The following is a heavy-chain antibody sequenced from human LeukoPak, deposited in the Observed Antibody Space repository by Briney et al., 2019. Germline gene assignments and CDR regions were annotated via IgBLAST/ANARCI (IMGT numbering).Heavy chain of an antibody. CDR3: AREIVATIGFDY. D-gene: IGHD5-12*01. J-gene: IGHJ4*02. CDR2: ISYDARNN. V-gene: IGHV3-30*04. Sequence: GGSLRLSCAASGFTFSRSAMHWVRQAPGKGLEWVAVISYDARNNYYADSVKGRFTISRDNSKSTLYLQMNSLRPEDTAVYYCAREIVATIGFDYWGQGTLVTVSS. CDR1: GFTFSRSA.